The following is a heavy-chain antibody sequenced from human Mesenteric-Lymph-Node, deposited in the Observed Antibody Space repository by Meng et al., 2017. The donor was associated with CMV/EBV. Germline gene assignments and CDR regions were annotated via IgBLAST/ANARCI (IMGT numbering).Heavy chain of an antibody. D-gene: IGHD6-13*01. CDR1: GFTFSSYE. J-gene: IGHJ5*02. CDR3: ARGGGRSWYGSWFDP. CDR2: ISSSGSTI. V-gene: IGHV3-48*03. Sequence: GESLKISCAASGFTFSSYEMNWVRQAPGTGLEWVSYISSSGSTIYYADSVKGRFTISIDNAKNSLYLQMNSLRAEDTAVYYCARGGGRSWYGSWFDPWGQGTLVTVSS.